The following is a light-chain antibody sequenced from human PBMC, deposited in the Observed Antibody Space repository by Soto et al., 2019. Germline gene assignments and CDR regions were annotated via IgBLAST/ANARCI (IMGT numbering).Light chain of an antibody. Sequence: EVVLTQSPGTLSLSAGERATLSCRASQSVASNHLAWYQQRPGQAPRLLIYDASTRAAGIPDRFSGSGSGTGFTLTISRLEPEDFGVFFCHHYGRSPIFTFGPGTTVDMK. CDR3: HHYGRSPIFT. J-gene: IGKJ3*01. CDR1: QSVASNH. CDR2: DAS. V-gene: IGKV3-20*01.